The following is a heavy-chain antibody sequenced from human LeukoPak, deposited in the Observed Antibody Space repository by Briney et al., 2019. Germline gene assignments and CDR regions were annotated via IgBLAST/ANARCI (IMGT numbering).Heavy chain of an antibody. CDR3: ARKSLIWFGELSPDY. CDR2: INPNSGGT. J-gene: IGHJ4*02. CDR1: GYTFTGYY. Sequence: ASVKVSCKASGYTFTGYYMHWVRQAPGQGLEWMGWINPNSGGTNYAQKFQGRVTMTRDTSISTAYMGLSRLRSDDTAVYYCARKSLIWFGELSPDYWGQGTLVTVSS. V-gene: IGHV1-2*02. D-gene: IGHD3-10*01.